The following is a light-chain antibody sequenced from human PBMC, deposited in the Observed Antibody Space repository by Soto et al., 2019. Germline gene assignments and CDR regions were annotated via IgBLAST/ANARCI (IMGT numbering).Light chain of an antibody. CDR2: GAS. CDR3: QQYGRLPRT. V-gene: IGKV3-20*01. J-gene: IGKJ1*01. CDR1: QSVSNSY. Sequence: EIVLTQSPGTLSLSPVERATLSCRASQSVSNSYIAWYRQKPGQAPRLLIYGASSRATGIPDRFSGSGSGTDFTLTISRLEPEDFAVYYCQQYGRLPRTFGQGTKVDIK.